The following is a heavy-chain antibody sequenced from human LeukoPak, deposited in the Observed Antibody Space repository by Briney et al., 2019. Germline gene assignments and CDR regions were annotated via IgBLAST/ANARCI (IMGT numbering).Heavy chain of an antibody. CDR3: TVQAVMRFDP. Sequence: QPGGSLRLSCAASGFTFDDYAMHWVRQAPGKGLEWVSGISWNSGSIGYADSVKGRFTISRDNAKNSLYLQMNSLKTEDTAVYYCTVQAVMRFDPWGQGTLVTVSS. V-gene: IGHV3-9*01. CDR1: GFTFDDYA. J-gene: IGHJ5*02. CDR2: ISWNSGSI. D-gene: IGHD2-8*01.